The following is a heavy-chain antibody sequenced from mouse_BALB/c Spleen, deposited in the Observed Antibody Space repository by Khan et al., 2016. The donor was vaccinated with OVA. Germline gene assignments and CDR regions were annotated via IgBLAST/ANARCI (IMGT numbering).Heavy chain of an antibody. V-gene: IGHV1-7*01. J-gene: IGHJ3*01. CDR3: ANHGGSSAWLTY. Sequence: QVQLKESGAELAKPGASVKMSCKASGYTFTSYWMHWVKQRPGQGLEWIGYINPSTGFTEYNQRFKDKATLTADKSSSTAYMQLSSLTSEESAVXYCANHGGSSAWLTYWGQGTLVTVSA. CDR1: GYTFTSYW. D-gene: IGHD1-1*01. CDR2: INPSTGFT.